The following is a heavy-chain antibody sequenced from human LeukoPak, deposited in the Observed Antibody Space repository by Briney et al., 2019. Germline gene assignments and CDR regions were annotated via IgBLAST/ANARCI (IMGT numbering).Heavy chain of an antibody. CDR2: IKQHGSEK. CDR3: ARVWRPKPDLPALSSHFYYFMDV. CDR1: GFTFSSYW. Sequence: GGSLRLSCAASGFTFSSYWMSWVRQASGKGLEWVANIKQHGSEKYYVASVRGRFTISRDNAKNSLYLQMNTLRAEDTAVYYCARVWRPKPDLPALSSHFYYFMDVWGKGTTVTVSS. J-gene: IGHJ6*03. D-gene: IGHD1-14*01. V-gene: IGHV3-7*01.